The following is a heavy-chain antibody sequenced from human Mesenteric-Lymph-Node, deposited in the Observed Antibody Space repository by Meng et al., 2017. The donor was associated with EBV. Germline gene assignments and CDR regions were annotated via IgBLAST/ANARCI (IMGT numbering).Heavy chain of an antibody. J-gene: IGHJ4*02. V-gene: IGHV1-69*06. CDR1: GGTFSSYA. D-gene: IGHD1-1*01. CDR2: IIPIFGTA. CDR3: ARDRGLERNDGIDY. Sequence: VKVVHAGCEVKRSGSWVKVSCKDSGGTFSSYAISWVRQAPGQGLEWMGGIIPIFGTANYAQKFQGRVTITADKSTSTAYMELSSLRSEDTAVYYCARDRGLERNDGIDYWGQGTLVTVSS.